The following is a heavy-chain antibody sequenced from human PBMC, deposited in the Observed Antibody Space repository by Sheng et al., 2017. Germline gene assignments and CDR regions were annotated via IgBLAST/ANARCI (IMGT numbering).Heavy chain of an antibody. CDR1: GFTFSNAW. V-gene: IGHV3-15*01. J-gene: IGHJ6*02. CDR2: IKSKTDGGTT. D-gene: IGHD3-3*01. CDR3: TTDLTGFWSGYYVWRSRWDYYGMDV. Sequence: EVQLVESGGGLVKPGGSLRLSCAASGFTFSNAWMSWVRQAPGKGLEWVGRIKSKTDGGTTDYAAPVKGRFTISRDDSKNTLYLQMNSLKTEDTAVYYCTTDLTGFWSGYYVWRSRWDYYGMDVWGQGTTVTVSS.